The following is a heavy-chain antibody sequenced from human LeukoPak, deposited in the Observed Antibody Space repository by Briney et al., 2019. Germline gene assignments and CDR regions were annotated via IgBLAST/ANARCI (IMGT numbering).Heavy chain of an antibody. CDR2: ISAYNGNT. CDR1: GYTFTSYG. D-gene: IGHD3-22*01. CDR3: ARDYGGSFYYDSSGYYPLPFDY. V-gene: IGHV1-18*01. J-gene: IGHJ4*02. Sequence: ASVKVSCKASGYTFTSYGISWVRQAPGQGLEWMGWISAYNGNTNYAQKLQGRVTMTTDTSTSTAYMELRSLRSDDTAVYYCARDYGGSFYYDSSGYYPLPFDYWGQGTLVTVSS.